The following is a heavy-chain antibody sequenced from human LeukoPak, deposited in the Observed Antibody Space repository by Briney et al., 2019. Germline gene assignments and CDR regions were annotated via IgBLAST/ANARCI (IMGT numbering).Heavy chain of an antibody. J-gene: IGHJ4*02. D-gene: IGHD2-15*01. CDR3: ARDLGRAWYHTDY. Sequence: SETLSLTCAVYGGSFSGYYWSWIRQPPGKGLEWIGYIYYSGSTNYNPSLKSRVTISVDTSKNQFSLKLSSVTAADTAVYYCARDLGRAWYHTDYWGQGTLVTVSS. V-gene: IGHV4-59*01. CDR1: GGSFSGYY. CDR2: IYYSGST.